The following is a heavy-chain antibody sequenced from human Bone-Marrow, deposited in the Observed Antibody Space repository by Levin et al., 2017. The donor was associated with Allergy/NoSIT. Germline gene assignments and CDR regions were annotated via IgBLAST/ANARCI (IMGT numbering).Heavy chain of an antibody. Sequence: ASVKVSCKPSGYRFKNFDISWVRQAPGQGLEWMGWISTDNGKTSYPQNLQGRVTVTADTPATIVYMELRNLRYDDTAVYYCVREGCSRSSCYDSVYYFDLWGRGTLVTVSS. V-gene: IGHV1-18*01. D-gene: IGHD2-2*01. CDR1: GYRFKNFD. CDR2: ISTDNGKT. CDR3: VREGCSRSSCYDSVYYFDL. J-gene: IGHJ2*01.